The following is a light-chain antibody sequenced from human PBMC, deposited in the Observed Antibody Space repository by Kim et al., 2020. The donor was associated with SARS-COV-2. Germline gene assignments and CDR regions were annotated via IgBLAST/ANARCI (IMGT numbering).Light chain of an antibody. CDR1: QGINTY. Sequence: DIQMTQSPSSLSASVGDRATLTCRASQGINTYLAWYQQKPGKGPKLLIYAASTLQSGVPARFSGSGSGTDFTLTITSLQPEDVATYYCQKYNSAPLTFGQGTRVEIK. CDR2: AAS. V-gene: IGKV1-27*01. CDR3: QKYNSAPLT. J-gene: IGKJ5*01.